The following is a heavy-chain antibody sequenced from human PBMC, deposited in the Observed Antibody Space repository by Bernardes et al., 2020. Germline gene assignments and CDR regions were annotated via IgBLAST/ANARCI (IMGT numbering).Heavy chain of an antibody. CDR2: IYYSGST. CDR3: ARGGGIAVAGNKVVPDY. D-gene: IGHD6-19*01. V-gene: IGHV4-59*01. CDR1: GGSISSYY. J-gene: IGHJ4*02. Sequence: SETLSLTRTVSGGSISSYYWSWIRQPPGKGLEWIGYIYYSGSTNYNPSLKSRVTIAVDTSKNQFSLKLSSVTAADTAVYYCARGGGIAVAGNKVVPDYWGQGTLGSVCS.